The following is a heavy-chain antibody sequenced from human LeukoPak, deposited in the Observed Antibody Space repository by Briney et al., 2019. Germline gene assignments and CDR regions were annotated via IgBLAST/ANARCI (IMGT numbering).Heavy chain of an antibody. CDR3: ARDEQQLVRARGMDV. D-gene: IGHD6-13*01. Sequence: PGGSLRLSCAASGFSFSTYWMHWVRQAPGKGLVWVSRISSDGSSTTYADSVQGRFTISRDNAKNTLYLQMNSLRAEDTAVYYCARDEQQLVRARGMDVWGRGTTVIVSS. CDR2: ISSDGSST. CDR1: GFSFSTYW. V-gene: IGHV3-74*01. J-gene: IGHJ6*02.